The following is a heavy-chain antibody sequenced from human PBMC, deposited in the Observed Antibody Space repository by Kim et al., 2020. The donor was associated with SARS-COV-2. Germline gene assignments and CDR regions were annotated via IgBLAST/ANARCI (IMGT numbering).Heavy chain of an antibody. V-gene: IGHV3-49*02. Sequence: YAASVTGRFTISRDDSKKIAYMRMNSVETDDTAIYYCTRDAGSGYDYGGHWGQGTLVTVSS. J-gene: IGHJ4*02. CDR3: TRDAGSGYDYGGH. D-gene: IGHD5-12*01.